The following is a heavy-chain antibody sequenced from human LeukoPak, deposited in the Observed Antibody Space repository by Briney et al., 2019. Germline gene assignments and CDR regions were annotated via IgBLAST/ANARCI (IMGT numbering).Heavy chain of an antibody. Sequence: PGRSLRLSCAASGFSLTSYGMLWVRQAPGKGLEWVAVIWYDGTNKYYADSVKGRFTISRGTSNNMLYLQMNSLRAEDTAVYYCARVSESGNSDYWGQGTLVTVSS. CDR1: GFSLTSYG. D-gene: IGHD4-23*01. CDR2: IWYDGTNK. J-gene: IGHJ4*02. V-gene: IGHV3-33*01. CDR3: ARVSESGNSDY.